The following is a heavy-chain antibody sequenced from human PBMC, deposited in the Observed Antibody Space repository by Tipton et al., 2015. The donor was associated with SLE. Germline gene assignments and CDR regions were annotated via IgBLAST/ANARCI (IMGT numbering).Heavy chain of an antibody. J-gene: IGHJ4*02. V-gene: IGHV3-30*04. CDR2: ISYDGSNK. D-gene: IGHD2-15*01. CDR3: ASEGYCSGGSCLFDY. CDR1: GFTFSSYA. Sequence: RSLRLSCAASGFTFSSYAMHWVRQAPGKGLEWVAVISYDGSNKYYADSVKGRCTISRDNSKNTLYLQMNSLRAEDTAVYYCASEGYCSGGSCLFDYWGQGTLVTVSS.